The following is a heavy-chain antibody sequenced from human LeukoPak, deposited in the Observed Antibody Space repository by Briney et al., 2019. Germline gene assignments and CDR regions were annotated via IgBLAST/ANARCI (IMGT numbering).Heavy chain of an antibody. CDR2: IYYSGST. J-gene: IGHJ4*02. D-gene: IGHD4-17*01. V-gene: IGHV4-39*07. CDR3: ARRPYGDYEVDY. Sequence: SETLSLTCTVSGGSISSSGYYWGWIRQPPGKGLEWIGSIYYSGSTYYNPSLKSRVTISVDTSKNQFSLKLSSVTAADTAVYYCARRPYGDYEVDYWGQGTLVTVSS. CDR1: GGSISSSGYY.